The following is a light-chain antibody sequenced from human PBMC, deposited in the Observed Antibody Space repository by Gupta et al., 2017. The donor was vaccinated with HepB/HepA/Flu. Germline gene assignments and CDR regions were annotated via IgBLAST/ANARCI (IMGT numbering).Light chain of an antibody. CDR1: SSDVGAYNY. Sequence: QSALTQPPSVSGSPGQSVTISCAGTSSDVGAYNYVSWLQQYPGKAPKFIIYDVNKRPSGVPDRFSGSKSGNTAYLTISGLQAEDEADYYCASHAGSSVVFGGGTKVTVL. CDR2: DVN. J-gene: IGLJ2*01. CDR3: ASHAGSSVV. V-gene: IGLV2-11*01.